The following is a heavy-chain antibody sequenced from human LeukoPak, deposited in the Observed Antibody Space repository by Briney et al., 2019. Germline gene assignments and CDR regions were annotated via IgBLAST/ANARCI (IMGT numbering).Heavy chain of an antibody. CDR2: ISGSGGST. D-gene: IGHD1-26*01. CDR3: ARRSGSYGEPFDY. V-gene: IGHV3-23*01. Sequence: PGGSLRLSCAASGFTFSSYAMSWVRQAPGKGLEWVSAISGSGGSTYYADSVKGRFTISRDNSKNTLYLQMNSLRAEDTAVYYCARRSGSYGEPFDYWGQGTLVTVSS. J-gene: IGHJ4*02. CDR1: GFTFSSYA.